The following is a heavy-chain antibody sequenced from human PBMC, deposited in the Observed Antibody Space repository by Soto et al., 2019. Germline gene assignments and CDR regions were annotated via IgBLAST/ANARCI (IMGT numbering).Heavy chain of an antibody. Sequence: QVQLVQSGAEVKKPGASVKVSCKASGYTFTSYDINWVRQATGQGLEWMGWMNPNSGNTGYAQKFQGRVTMTRNTSISTAYMELSSLRSEDTAVYYCARGPTIFGVVTTSYYFDYWGQGTLVTVSS. CDR1: GYTFTSYD. D-gene: IGHD3-3*01. V-gene: IGHV1-8*01. CDR3: ARGPTIFGVVTTSYYFDY. J-gene: IGHJ4*02. CDR2: MNPNSGNT.